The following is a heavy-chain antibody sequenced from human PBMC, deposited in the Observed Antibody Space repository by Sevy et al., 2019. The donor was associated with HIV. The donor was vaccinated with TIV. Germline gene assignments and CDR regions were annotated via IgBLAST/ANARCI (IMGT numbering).Heavy chain of an antibody. D-gene: IGHD3-16*01. Sequence: ASVKVSCKASGSIFSNYAITWVRRAPGQGLEWMGRIIPLFGTGTVKYAQKFQGRFTIIADKSTTTVYMEGTSLTSEDTAIYYCARNPRLYENYGMDVWGQETTVPVSS. CDR1: GSIFSNYA. CDR2: IIPLFGTGTV. J-gene: IGHJ6*02. CDR3: ARNPRLYENYGMDV. V-gene: IGHV1-69*06.